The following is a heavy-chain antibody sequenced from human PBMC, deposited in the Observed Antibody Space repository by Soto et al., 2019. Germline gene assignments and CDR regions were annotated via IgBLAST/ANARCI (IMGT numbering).Heavy chain of an antibody. V-gene: IGHV3-11*01. CDR3: ARGRYSSGWIHGY. CDR1: GFTFSDYY. Sequence: PGGSLRLCCAAYGFTFSDYYMSWIRQAPRKGLEWVSYISSSANTIYYADSVRGRFTISRDNAKNSLYLQMNSLRSEDTAVYCCARGRYSSGWIHGYRGQRTLVTVSS. D-gene: IGHD6-19*01. J-gene: IGHJ1*01. CDR2: ISSSANTI.